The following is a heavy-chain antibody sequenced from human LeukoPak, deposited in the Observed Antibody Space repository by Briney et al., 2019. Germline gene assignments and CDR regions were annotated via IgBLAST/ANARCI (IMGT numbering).Heavy chain of an antibody. V-gene: IGHV1-2*06. CDR3: TQKTAYEIYLAACDY. CDR2: INPNSGGT. Sequence: ASVKVSCKASGYTFTGNYMHWVRQAPGQGLEWMGRINPNSGGTTYAQKFQGMVTMTRDTSISTAYMELSRLRSDDTAVFFFTQKTAYEIYLAACDYWGQGTLVTVSS. CDR1: GYTFTGNY. J-gene: IGHJ4*02. D-gene: IGHD3-9*01.